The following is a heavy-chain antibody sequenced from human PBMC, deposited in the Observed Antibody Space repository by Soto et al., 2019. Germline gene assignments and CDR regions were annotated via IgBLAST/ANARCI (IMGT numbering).Heavy chain of an antibody. J-gene: IGHJ6*02. Sequence: SVKVSCKASGGTFSSYAISWVRQAPGQGLEWMGGIIPIFGTANYAQKFQGRVTITADESTSTAYMELSSLRSEDTAVYYCARDWFVDTAMDYGMDVWGQGTTVTVSS. CDR3: ARDWFVDTAMDYGMDV. CDR2: IIPIFGTA. CDR1: GGTFSSYA. V-gene: IGHV1-69*13. D-gene: IGHD5-18*01.